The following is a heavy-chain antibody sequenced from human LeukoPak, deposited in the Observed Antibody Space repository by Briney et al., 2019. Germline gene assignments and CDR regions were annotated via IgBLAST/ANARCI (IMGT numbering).Heavy chain of an antibody. CDR3: ARTKRFWSGYYITHFDY. CDR2: IYYSGST. D-gene: IGHD3-3*01. CDR1: GGSVSSGSYY. J-gene: IGHJ4*02. Sequence: SETLSLTCTVSGGSVSSGSYYWSWIRQPPGKGLVWIGYIYYSGSTNYNPSLKSRVTISVDTSKNQFSLKLSSVTAADTAVYYCARTKRFWSGYYITHFDYWGQGTLVTVSS. V-gene: IGHV4-61*01.